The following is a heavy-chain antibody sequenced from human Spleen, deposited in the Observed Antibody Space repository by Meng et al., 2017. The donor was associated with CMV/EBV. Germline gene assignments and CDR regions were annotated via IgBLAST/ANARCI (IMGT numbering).Heavy chain of an antibody. CDR3: ARTRYSSSWYTLDY. CDR2: ISSDGDSE. Sequence: GGSLRLSCAASGFTFSDYYMNWIRQAPGKGLERVSYISSDGDSEFYAYSVKGRFTISRDNAKNSMYLQMNSLRAEDTGVYYCARTRYSSSWYTLDYWGQGNLVTVSS. J-gene: IGHJ4*02. D-gene: IGHD6-13*01. V-gene: IGHV3-11*04. CDR1: GFTFSDYY.